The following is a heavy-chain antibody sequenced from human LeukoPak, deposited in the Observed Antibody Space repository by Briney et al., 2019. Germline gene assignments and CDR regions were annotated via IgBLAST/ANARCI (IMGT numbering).Heavy chain of an antibody. CDR1: GFTFSSYS. CDR2: ISSSSSYI. V-gene: IGHV3-21*01. Sequence: GGSLRLSCAASGFTFSSYSMNWVRQAPGKGLEWVSSISSSSSYIYYADSVKGRFTISRDNAKNSLYLQMNSLRAEDTAVYYCARAGEELRFLEWLSPSDAFDIWGQGTMVTVSS. D-gene: IGHD3-3*01. J-gene: IGHJ3*02. CDR3: ARAGEELRFLEWLSPSDAFDI.